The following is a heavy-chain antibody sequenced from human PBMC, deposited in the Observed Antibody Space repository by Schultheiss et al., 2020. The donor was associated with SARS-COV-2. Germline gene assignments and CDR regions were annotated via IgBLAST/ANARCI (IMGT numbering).Heavy chain of an antibody. V-gene: IGHV3-48*01. J-gene: IGHJ4*02. CDR2: ISSSGSTI. CDR1: GFTVSSNY. D-gene: IGHD1-1*01. CDR3: AREKPYNWNDGRFDY. Sequence: GWSLRLSCAASGFTVSSNYMSWVRQAPGKGLEWVSYISSSGSTIYYADSVKGRFTISRDNSKNTLYLQMNSLRAEDTAVYYCAREKPYNWNDGRFDYWGQGTLVTVSS.